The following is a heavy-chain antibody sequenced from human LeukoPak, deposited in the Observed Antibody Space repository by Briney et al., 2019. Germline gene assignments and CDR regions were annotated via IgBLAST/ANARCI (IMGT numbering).Heavy chain of an antibody. CDR2: ISGSGGST. Sequence: GGSLRLSCAASGFTFSSYAMSWVRQAPGKGLEWVSAISGSGGSTYYADSVKGRFTISRDNSKNTLYLQMNSLRAEDTAVYYCAKDGNYYDSGGSDLKFDYWGQGTLVTVSS. J-gene: IGHJ4*02. CDR3: AKDGNYYDSGGSDLKFDY. D-gene: IGHD3-22*01. CDR1: GFTFSSYA. V-gene: IGHV3-23*01.